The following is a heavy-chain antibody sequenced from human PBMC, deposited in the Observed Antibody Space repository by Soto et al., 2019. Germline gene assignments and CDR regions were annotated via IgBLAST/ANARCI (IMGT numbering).Heavy chain of an antibody. CDR1: GFTFSSYW. V-gene: IGHV3-74*01. D-gene: IGHD3-3*01. CDR3: AREGGSITIFGVVTYERYYYGMDV. CDR2: INSDGSST. J-gene: IGHJ6*02. Sequence: GGSLRLSCAASGFTFSSYWMHWVRQAPGKGLVWVSRINSDGSSTSYADSVKGRFTISRDNAKNTLYLQMNSLRAEDTAVYYCAREGGSITIFGVVTYERYYYGMDVWGQGTTVTVSS.